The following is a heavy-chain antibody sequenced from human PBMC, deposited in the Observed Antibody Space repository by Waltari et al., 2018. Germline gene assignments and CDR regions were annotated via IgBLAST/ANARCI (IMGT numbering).Heavy chain of an antibody. Sequence: EVQLVESGGGLIQPGGSVRLSCAASGVSVDNIHMSWVRRAPGKGLEWVSVLYSGGYLEYADSVKGRFTISRDTSTNTLYLRMNSLRADDTAVYFCARDLGWMDVWGQGTTVTVSS. J-gene: IGHJ6*02. D-gene: IGHD6-19*01. V-gene: IGHV3-53*01. CDR2: LYSGGYL. CDR3: ARDLGWMDV. CDR1: GVSVDNIH.